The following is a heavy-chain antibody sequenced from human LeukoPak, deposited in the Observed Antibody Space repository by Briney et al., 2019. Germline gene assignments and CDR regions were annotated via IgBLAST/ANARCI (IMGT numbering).Heavy chain of an antibody. D-gene: IGHD5-18*01. CDR1: GFTFSSYG. J-gene: IGHJ6*02. Sequence: PGRSLRLSCAASGFTFSSYGMHWVRQAPGKGLEWVAVISYDGSNKYYADSVKGRFTISRDNSKNTLYLQMNSLRAEDTAVYYCAKDPGGYSFNYYYYGMDVWGQGTTVTVSS. CDR3: AKDPGGYSFNYYYYGMDV. V-gene: IGHV3-30*18. CDR2: ISYDGSNK.